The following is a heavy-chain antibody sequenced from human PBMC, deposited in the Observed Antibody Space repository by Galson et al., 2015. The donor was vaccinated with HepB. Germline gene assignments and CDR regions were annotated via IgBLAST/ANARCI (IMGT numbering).Heavy chain of an antibody. CDR1: GGTFSSYA. CDR2: IIPIFGTA. Sequence: SVKVSCKASGGTFSSYAISWVRQAPGQGLEWMGGIIPIFGTANYAQKFQGRVTITADESTSTAYMELSSLRSEDTAVYYCARVSGRITIFGGVDNPRAFYYWGQGTLVTVSS. CDR3: ARVSGRITIFGGVDNPRAFYY. V-gene: IGHV1-69*13. D-gene: IGHD3-3*01. J-gene: IGHJ4*02.